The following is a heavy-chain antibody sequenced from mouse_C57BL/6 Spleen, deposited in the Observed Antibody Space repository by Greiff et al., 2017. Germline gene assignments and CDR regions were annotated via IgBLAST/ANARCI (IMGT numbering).Heavy chain of an antibody. Sequence: QVQLQQPGAELVKPGASVKLSCKASGYTFTSYWMHWVKQRPGRGLEWIGRIDPNSGGTKYNEKFKSKATLTVDKPSSTAYMQLSSLTSEDSAVYYCARSPTTVVARGYFDGWGTGTTVTVSS. D-gene: IGHD1-1*01. CDR1: GYTFTSYW. V-gene: IGHV1-72*01. CDR3: ARSPTTVVARGYFDG. CDR2: IDPNSGGT. J-gene: IGHJ1*03.